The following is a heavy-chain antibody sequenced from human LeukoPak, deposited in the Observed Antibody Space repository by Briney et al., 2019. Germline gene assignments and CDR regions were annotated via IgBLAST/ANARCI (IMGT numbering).Heavy chain of an antibody. Sequence: PGGSLRLSCAAPGFTFSTYSMSWVRQAPGKGLDWVASINQDGSAEYYVDSVRGRFTISRDNAKNSLYLQVNSLRVDDTAVYYCVRLFGGVTTFDYWGQGTLVTVSS. CDR2: INQDGSAE. D-gene: IGHD4-17*01. J-gene: IGHJ4*02. CDR1: GFTFSTYS. CDR3: VRLFGGVTTFDY. V-gene: IGHV3-7*01.